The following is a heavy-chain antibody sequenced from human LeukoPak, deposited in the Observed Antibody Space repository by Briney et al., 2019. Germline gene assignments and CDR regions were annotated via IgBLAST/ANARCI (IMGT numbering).Heavy chain of an antibody. J-gene: IGHJ4*02. V-gene: IGHV4-39*07. CDR1: GGSISSSSYY. D-gene: IGHD4-17*01. CDR2: IYYSGST. CDR3: ARATVITMAFDY. Sequence: PSETLSLTCTVSGGSISSSSYYWGWIRQPPGKGLEWIGSIYYSGSTYYNPSLKSRVIISVDTSKNRFSLKLSSVTAADTAVYYCARATVITMAFDYWGQGTLVTVSS.